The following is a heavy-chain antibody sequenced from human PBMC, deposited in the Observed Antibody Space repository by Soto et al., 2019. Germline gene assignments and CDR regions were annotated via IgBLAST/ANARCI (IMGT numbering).Heavy chain of an antibody. D-gene: IGHD4-17*01. V-gene: IGHV4-59*01. CDR2: IYYSGST. CDR1: GGSISSYY. Sequence: SETLSLTCTVSGGSISSYYWSWIRKPPGKGLEWIGYIYYSGSTNYNPSLKSRVTISVDTSKNQFSLKLSSVTAADTAVYYCARTEGYGDYTFDYWGQGTLVTVSS. J-gene: IGHJ4*02. CDR3: ARTEGYGDYTFDY.